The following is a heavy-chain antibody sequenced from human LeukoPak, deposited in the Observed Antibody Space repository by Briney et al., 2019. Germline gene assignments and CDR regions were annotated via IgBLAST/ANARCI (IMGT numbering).Heavy chain of an antibody. J-gene: IGHJ5*01. D-gene: IGHD6-19*01. CDR2: IYYSGST. V-gene: IGHV4-61*01. CDR3: AREGGRQWLVSGALDS. Sequence: SETLSLTCTVSGGSVSSGSYYWSWIRQPPGKGLEWIGYIYYSGSTNYNPSLKSRVTISVDTSKNQFSLKMTSVTAADTAVYYCAREGGRQWLVSGALDSWGQGTLVTVSS. CDR1: GGSVSSGSYY.